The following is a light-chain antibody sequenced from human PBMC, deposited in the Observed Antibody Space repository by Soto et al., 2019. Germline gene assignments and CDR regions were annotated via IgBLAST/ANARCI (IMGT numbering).Light chain of an antibody. V-gene: IGLV2-14*01. CDR2: EVS. CDR3: SSYTSSSPSHVV. J-gene: IGLJ2*01. Sequence: QSALTQPASVSGSPGQSITISCTGTSSDVGGYNYVSWYQQHPGKAPKLMIYEVSNRPSGVSNRFSGSKSGNTASLTISGLHAEDEADYYCSSYTSSSPSHVVFGGGTKVTVL. CDR1: SSDVGGYNY.